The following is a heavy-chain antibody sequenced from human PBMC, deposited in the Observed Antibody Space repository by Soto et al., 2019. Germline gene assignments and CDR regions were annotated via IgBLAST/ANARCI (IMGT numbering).Heavy chain of an antibody. CDR1: GGSVSSGSYY. V-gene: IGHV4-61*01. CDR2: FYYSGST. J-gene: IGHJ4*02. Sequence: QVQLQESGPGLVKPSETLSLTCTVSGGSVSSGSYYWSWIRQPPGKGLEWIGYFYYSGSTNYNPSLKRRVLLSVDPSKNPSSLKLSSVTAADTAVYYCARVNGGSYALDYWGQGTLVTVSS. CDR3: ARVNGGSYALDY. D-gene: IGHD1-26*01.